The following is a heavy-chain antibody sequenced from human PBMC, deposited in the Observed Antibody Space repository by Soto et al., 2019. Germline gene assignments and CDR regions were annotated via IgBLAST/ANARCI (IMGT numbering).Heavy chain of an antibody. CDR3: ASNCISTSCYSYYFDY. Sequence: PGGSLRLSCAASGFTVSSNYMSWVRQAPGKGLEWVSVIYSGGSTYYADSVKGRFTISRDNSKNTLYLQMNSLRAEDTAVYYCASNCISTSCYSYYFDYWGQGTLVTVSS. V-gene: IGHV3-53*01. D-gene: IGHD2-2*01. CDR2: IYSGGST. J-gene: IGHJ4*02. CDR1: GFTVSSNY.